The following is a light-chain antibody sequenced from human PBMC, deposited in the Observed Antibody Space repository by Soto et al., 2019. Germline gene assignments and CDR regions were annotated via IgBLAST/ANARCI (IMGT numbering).Light chain of an antibody. Sequence: QSVLTQPPSASWSPGQSVSISCTGTSSDVGGYNYVSWYQQHPGKANKLMIYEVSKRPSGVPDHFSGSKSGNTASLTVSGLQAEDEADYYCSSYAGSNNFFYVFGTGTKVTVL. V-gene: IGLV2-8*01. CDR1: SSDVGGYNY. CDR3: SSYAGSNNFFYV. J-gene: IGLJ1*01. CDR2: EVS.